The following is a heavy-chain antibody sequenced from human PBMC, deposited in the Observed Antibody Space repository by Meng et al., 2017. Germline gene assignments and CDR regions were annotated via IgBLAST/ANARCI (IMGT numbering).Heavy chain of an antibody. V-gene: IGHV4-30-4*01. CDR3: ARRGADYGAFDP. Sequence: QVQLQESGPGTVKPSQTLSLTCTVSGGSISSVHYYWIWSRQPPGKGLEWIGYIYYSGSTHYNPSLKSRVIISLDTSKNQFSLKLSSVTAADTAVYYCARRGADYGAFDPWGQGTLVTVSS. CDR2: IYYSGST. D-gene: IGHD4/OR15-4a*01. CDR1: GGSISSVHYY. J-gene: IGHJ5*02.